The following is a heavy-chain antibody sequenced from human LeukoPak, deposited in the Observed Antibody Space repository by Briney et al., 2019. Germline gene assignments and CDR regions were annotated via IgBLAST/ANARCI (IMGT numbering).Heavy chain of an antibody. CDR3: ARVFGGSDFNYYYYYMDV. Sequence: SETLSLTCAVYGGSFSGYYWSWIRQPPGKGLEWIGEINHSGSTNYNPSLKSRVTISVDTSKNQFSLKLSSVTAPDTAVYYCARVFGGSDFNYYYYYMDVWGKGTTVTISS. CDR1: GGSFSGYY. J-gene: IGHJ6*03. D-gene: IGHD5-12*01. CDR2: INHSGST. V-gene: IGHV4-34*01.